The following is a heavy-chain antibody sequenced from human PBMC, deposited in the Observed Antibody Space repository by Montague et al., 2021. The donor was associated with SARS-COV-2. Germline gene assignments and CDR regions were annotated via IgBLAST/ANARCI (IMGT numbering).Heavy chain of an antibody. Sequence: SETLSLICTVSGGSISSSSYYWGWIRQPPGKGLEWIGSIYYSGSTYYNPSLKSRVTISVDTSKNQFSLKLSSVTAADTAVYYCARAGRQQLVRLSGMDVWGQGTTVTVSS. CDR2: IYYSGST. V-gene: IGHV4-39*07. D-gene: IGHD6-13*01. CDR1: GGSISSSSYY. J-gene: IGHJ6*02. CDR3: ARAGRQQLVRLSGMDV.